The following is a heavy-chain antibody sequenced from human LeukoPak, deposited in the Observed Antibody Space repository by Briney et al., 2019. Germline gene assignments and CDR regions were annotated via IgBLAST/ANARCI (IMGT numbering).Heavy chain of an antibody. CDR2: TSSSSSYI. Sequence: GGSLRLSCAASGFTFSSYSMNWVRQAPGKGLEWVSSTSSSSSYIYYADSVKGRFTISRDNAKNSLYLQMNSLRAEDTAVYYCARVRVTMVRGALSLIPNFDYWGQGTLVTVSS. D-gene: IGHD3-10*01. V-gene: IGHV3-21*01. CDR3: ARVRVTMVRGALSLIPNFDY. J-gene: IGHJ4*02. CDR1: GFTFSSYS.